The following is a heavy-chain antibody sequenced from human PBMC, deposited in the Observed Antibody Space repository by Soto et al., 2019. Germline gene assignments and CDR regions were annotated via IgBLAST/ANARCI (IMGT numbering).Heavy chain of an antibody. Sequence: ASVQVSFKASRYTFTSYGISWVRQAPGQGLEWMGWISAYNGNTDYAQKLQGRVTMTTDTPTSTAYMELRSLRSDDTAVYYCAREGELRFLEWLLPPYYMDVWGKGTTVTVSS. CDR2: ISAYNGNT. CDR1: RYTFTSYG. D-gene: IGHD3-3*01. CDR3: AREGELRFLEWLLPPYYMDV. V-gene: IGHV1-18*01. J-gene: IGHJ6*03.